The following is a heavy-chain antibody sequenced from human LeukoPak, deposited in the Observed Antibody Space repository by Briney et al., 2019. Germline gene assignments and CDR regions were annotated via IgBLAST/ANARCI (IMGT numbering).Heavy chain of an antibody. CDR1: GFTFSNYW. D-gene: IGHD5-12*01. CDR3: ARAGTGGGYDSGFDY. Sequence: GGSLRLSCAASGFTFSNYWMHWVRQAPGKGLVWVSRINSDGSSTSYADSVKGRFTISRDNAKNTLYLQMNSLRAEDTAVYYCARAGTGGGYDSGFDYWGQGTLVTVSS. J-gene: IGHJ4*02. CDR2: INSDGSST. V-gene: IGHV3-74*01.